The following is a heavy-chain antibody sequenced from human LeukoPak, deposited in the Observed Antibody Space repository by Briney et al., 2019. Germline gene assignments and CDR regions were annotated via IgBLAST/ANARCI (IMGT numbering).Heavy chain of an antibody. V-gene: IGHV4-59*01. CDR3: ARTRGDGHFDY. CDR2: VYSSGST. CDR1: GGSISTYY. J-gene: IGHJ4*02. D-gene: IGHD5-24*01. Sequence: PSETLSLTCTVSGGSISTYYWSWIRQPPEKGLEWIGYVYSSGSTNYNPSLKSRVAISTDTSKNQFSLNLGSVTAADTAVYYCARTRGDGHFDYWGQGTLVTVSS.